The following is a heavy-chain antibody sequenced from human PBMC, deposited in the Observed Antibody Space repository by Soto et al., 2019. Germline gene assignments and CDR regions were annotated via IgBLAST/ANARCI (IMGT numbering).Heavy chain of an antibody. CDR3: AHWGPMVRGATNHYYYYGMDV. J-gene: IGHJ6*02. CDR1: GFSLSTSGVG. CDR2: IYWDDDK. V-gene: IGHV2-5*02. D-gene: IGHD3-10*01. Sequence: QITLKESGPTLVKPTQTLTLTCTFSGFSLSTSGVGVGWIRQPPGKALEWLALIYWDDDKRYSPSLKSRLTITTDTSKNQVVLTMTNMDPVDTATYYCAHWGPMVRGATNHYYYYGMDVWGQGTTVTVSS.